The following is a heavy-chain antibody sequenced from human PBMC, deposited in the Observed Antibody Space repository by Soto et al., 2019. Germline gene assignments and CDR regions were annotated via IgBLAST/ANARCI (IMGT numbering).Heavy chain of an antibody. J-gene: IGHJ4*02. CDR3: ALTAGPHY. Sequence: QVQLVQSGAEVKKPGASVKVSCKASGYTFTSYYMHWVRQAPGQGLEWMGIINPSGGSTSYAQKCKSRVTMTSDTATSTVYMELSSLRSEDTAVDYCALTAGPHYWGQGTLVTVSA. CDR2: INPSGGST. V-gene: IGHV1-46*03. CDR1: GYTFTSYY.